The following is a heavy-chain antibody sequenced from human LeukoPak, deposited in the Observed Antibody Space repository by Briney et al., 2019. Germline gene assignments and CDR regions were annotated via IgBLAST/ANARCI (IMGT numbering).Heavy chain of an antibody. CDR2: IYYSGST. J-gene: IGHJ4*02. Sequence: RASETLSLTCTVSGGSISSGDYYWSWIRQPPGKGLERIGYIYYSGSTYYNPSLKSRVTISVDTSKNQFSLKLSSVTAADTAVYYCASSEVEITMTHPFDYWGRGTLVTVSS. V-gene: IGHV4-30-4*01. CDR1: GGSISSGDYY. D-gene: IGHD3-22*01. CDR3: ASSEVEITMTHPFDY.